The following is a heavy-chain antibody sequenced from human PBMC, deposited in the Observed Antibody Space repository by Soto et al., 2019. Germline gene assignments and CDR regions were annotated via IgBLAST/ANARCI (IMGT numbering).Heavy chain of an antibody. J-gene: IGHJ3*02. D-gene: IGHD3-9*01. V-gene: IGHV3-23*01. CDR2: ISGSGGST. Sequence: GGSLRLSCAASGFTFSSYAMSWVRQAPGKGLEWVSAISGSGGSTYYADSVKGRFTISRDNSKNTLYLQMNSLRAEDTAVYYCAKEGYDILTGYYNGAFDIWGQGTMATVSS. CDR3: AKEGYDILTGYYNGAFDI. CDR1: GFTFSSYA.